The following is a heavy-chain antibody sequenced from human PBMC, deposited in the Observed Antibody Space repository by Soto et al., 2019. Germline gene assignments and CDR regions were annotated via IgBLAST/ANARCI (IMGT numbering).Heavy chain of an antibody. Sequence: PSETLSLTCTVSGGSLGSSSYYWGWIRQSPGKGLEWIGNIYYSGNTFYNPSLKSRVTISVDTSKNQFYLHLSSVTAADTAIFYCASIAAPGTTHFDFWCQGTLVTVSS. D-gene: IGHD6-13*01. CDR3: ASIAAPGTTHFDF. CDR2: IYYSGNT. J-gene: IGHJ4*02. CDR1: GGSLGSSSYY. V-gene: IGHV4-39*01.